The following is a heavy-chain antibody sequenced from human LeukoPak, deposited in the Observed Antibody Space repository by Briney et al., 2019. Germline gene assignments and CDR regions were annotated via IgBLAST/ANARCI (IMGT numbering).Heavy chain of an antibody. V-gene: IGHV3-74*01. CDR3: VRGADTGYSSDS. J-gene: IGHJ4*02. D-gene: IGHD3-9*01. Sequence: GGSLRLSCSASGFSISSWWMHWVRQAPGKEPMWVSRINTDGTITNYADSVEGRFSISRDNAENTLYLQMNSLRVEDTAVYYCVRGADTGYSSDSWGQGTLVTVSS. CDR2: INTDGTIT. CDR1: GFSISSWW.